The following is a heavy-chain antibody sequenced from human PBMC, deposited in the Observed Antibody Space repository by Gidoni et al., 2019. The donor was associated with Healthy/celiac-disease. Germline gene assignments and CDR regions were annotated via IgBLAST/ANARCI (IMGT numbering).Heavy chain of an antibody. CDR2: IYPGDSDT. V-gene: IGHV5-51*01. Sequence: EVQLVQSGAEVKKPGESLKISCKGSGYSVTSYWIGWVRQMPGKGLEWMGIIYPGDSDTRSSPSFQGQVTISADKSISTAYLQWSSLKASDTAMYYCARSAAAGTGMDLLDYWGQGTLVTVSS. CDR3: ARSAAAGTGMDLLDY. CDR1: GYSVTSYW. D-gene: IGHD6-13*01. J-gene: IGHJ4*02.